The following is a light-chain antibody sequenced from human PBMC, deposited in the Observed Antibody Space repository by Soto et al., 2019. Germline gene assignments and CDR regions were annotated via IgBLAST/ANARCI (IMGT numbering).Light chain of an antibody. J-gene: IGKJ1*01. V-gene: IGKV1-5*03. CDR3: QQYDSYSWT. Sequence: IQMTQSPSTLSASVGDRVIITCRASQSTRSNLAWYQQKPGKGPKLLIYRAYSLESGVPSRFSGSGSGTDFTLTISSLQPDDFATSFCQQYDSYSWTFGQGTKVEIK. CDR2: RAY. CDR1: QSTRSN.